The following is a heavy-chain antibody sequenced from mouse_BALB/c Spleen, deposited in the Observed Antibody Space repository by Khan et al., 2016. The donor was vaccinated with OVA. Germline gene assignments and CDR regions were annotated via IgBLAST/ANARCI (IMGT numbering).Heavy chain of an antibody. CDR1: GYSFTGYY. Sequence: EVQLQQSGPDLVKPGASVKMSCKASGYSFTGYYMNWVKQSHGKSLECIGRVNPNTGNTNYNQKFRGKAILIVDTSSSTAYMELRSLTSEDSAVYYCARVYDFFAYWGQGTLVTVSA. V-gene: IGHV1-26*01. D-gene: IGHD2-14*01. CDR2: VNPNTGNT. CDR3: ARVYDFFAY. J-gene: IGHJ3*01.